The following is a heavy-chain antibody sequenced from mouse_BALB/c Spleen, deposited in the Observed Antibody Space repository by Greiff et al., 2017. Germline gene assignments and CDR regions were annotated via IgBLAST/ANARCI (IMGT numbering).Heavy chain of an antibody. CDR3: ARLYGVYAMDY. J-gene: IGHJ4*01. V-gene: IGHV1-7*01. D-gene: IGHD1-1*01. CDR2: INPSTGYT. CDR1: GYTFTSYW. Sequence: VKLVESGAELAKPGASVKMSCKASGYTFTSYWMHWVKQRPGQGLEWIGYINPSTGYTEYNQKFKDKATLTADKSSSTAYMQLSSLTSEDSAVYYCARLYGVYAMDYWGQGTSVTVSS.